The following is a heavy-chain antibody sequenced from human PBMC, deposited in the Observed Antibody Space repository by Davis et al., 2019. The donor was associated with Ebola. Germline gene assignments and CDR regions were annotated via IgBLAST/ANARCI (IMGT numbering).Heavy chain of an antibody. D-gene: IGHD4-17*01. CDR2: INHSGST. CDR1: GGSVSSGGYY. Sequence: SETLSLTCTVSGGSVSSGGYYWSWIRQPPGKGLEWIGEINHSGSTNYNPSLKSRVTISVDTSKNQFSLKLSSVTAADTAVYYCARGATVTGPWGQGTLVTVSS. J-gene: IGHJ5*02. V-gene: IGHV4-61*08. CDR3: ARGATVTGP.